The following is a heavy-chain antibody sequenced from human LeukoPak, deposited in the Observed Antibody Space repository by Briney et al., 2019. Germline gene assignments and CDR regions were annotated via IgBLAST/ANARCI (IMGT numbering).Heavy chain of an antibody. J-gene: IGHJ3*02. CDR3: ARSRQDTDAFDI. CDR2: IYYSGST. Sequence: SGTLSLTCAVSGGSISSSNWWSWVRQPPGKGLEWIGSIYYSGSTYYNPSLKSRVTISVDTSKNQFSLKLSSVTAADTAVYYCARSRQDTDAFDIWGQGTMVTVSS. CDR1: GGSISSSNW. V-gene: IGHV4-4*02. D-gene: IGHD2-2*01.